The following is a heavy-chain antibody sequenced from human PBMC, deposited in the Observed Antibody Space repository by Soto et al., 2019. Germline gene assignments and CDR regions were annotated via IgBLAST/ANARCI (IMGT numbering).Heavy chain of an antibody. CDR1: GGTFSSYA. J-gene: IGHJ4*02. CDR2: IIPIFGTA. D-gene: IGHD3-22*01. V-gene: IGHV1-69*13. Sequence: SVKVSCKASGGTFSSYAISWVRQAPGQGLEWMGGIIPIFGTANYAQKFQGRVTITADESTSTAYMELSSLRSEDTAVYYCARSGSRYDSSGYMNPVDYWGQGTLVTVSS. CDR3: ARSGSRYDSSGYMNPVDY.